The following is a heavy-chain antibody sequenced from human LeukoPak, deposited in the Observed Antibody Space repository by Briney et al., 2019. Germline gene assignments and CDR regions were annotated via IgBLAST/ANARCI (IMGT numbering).Heavy chain of an antibody. Sequence: GGSLRLSCAASGFTFSNYAMSWVRQAPGKGLEWVSGVSGSGSSTYYADSVKGRFTISRDNSKNTLYLQMNSLRAEDTAVYYCAKDATTVTTLWYYYGMDVWGQGTTVTVSS. V-gene: IGHV3-23*01. J-gene: IGHJ6*02. CDR3: AKDATTVTTLWYYYGMDV. CDR2: VSGSGSST. CDR1: GFTFSNYA. D-gene: IGHD4-11*01.